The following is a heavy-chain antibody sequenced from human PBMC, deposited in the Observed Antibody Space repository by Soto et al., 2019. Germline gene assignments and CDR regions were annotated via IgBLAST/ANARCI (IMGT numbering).Heavy chain of an antibody. D-gene: IGHD5-12*01. CDR2: ISYDGSNK. Sequence: LRLSCAASGFTFSSYGMHWVRQAPGKGLEWVAVISYDGSNKYYADSVKGRFTISRDNSKNTLYLQMNSLRAEDTAVYYCAKSRPDSGYDFGYWGQGTLVTVSS. V-gene: IGHV3-30*18. CDR3: AKSRPDSGYDFGY. J-gene: IGHJ4*02. CDR1: GFTFSSYG.